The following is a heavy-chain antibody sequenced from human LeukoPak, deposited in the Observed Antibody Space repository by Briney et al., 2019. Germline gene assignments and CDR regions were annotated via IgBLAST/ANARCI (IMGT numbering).Heavy chain of an antibody. Sequence: GGSLRLSCAASGFVFSTHSMNWVRQAPGKGLEWVLWISSSNGDIYYADSVRGRFTISRDDAKKSLYLQMNSLRAEDTAVYYCVRDADGGNSWFDSWGQGTLVTVSS. D-gene: IGHD4-23*01. CDR1: GFVFSTHS. CDR2: ISSSNGDI. J-gene: IGHJ5*01. CDR3: VRDADGGNSWFDS. V-gene: IGHV3-21*01.